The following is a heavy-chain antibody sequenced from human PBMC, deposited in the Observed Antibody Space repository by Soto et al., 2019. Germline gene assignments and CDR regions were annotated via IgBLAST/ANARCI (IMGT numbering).Heavy chain of an antibody. D-gene: IGHD2-2*01. Sequence: QVQLQESGPRLVKPSETLSLTCIVSGGSISSYYWSWIRQPPGKGLEWIGYIYYSGSTNYNPSLKSRLTISVDKSKNQFSLQLSSATAADTAVYYCARAVLPATAPFDFWGQGTLVTVSS. CDR1: GGSISSYY. J-gene: IGHJ4*02. V-gene: IGHV4-59*01. CDR2: IYYSGST. CDR3: ARAVLPATAPFDF.